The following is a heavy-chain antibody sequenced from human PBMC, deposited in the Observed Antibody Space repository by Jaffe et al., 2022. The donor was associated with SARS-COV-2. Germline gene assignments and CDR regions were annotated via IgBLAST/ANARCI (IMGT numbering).Heavy chain of an antibody. CDR3: AKDAFHTPADRAIEIDY. J-gene: IGHJ4*02. D-gene: IGHD2-2*01. V-gene: IGHV3-30*18. Sequence: QVQLVESGGGVVQPGRSLRLSCAASGFTFSSYGMHWVRQAPGKGLEWVAVISYDGSNEYYRDSVKDRFTISRDNSKNTLYLQMNSPRPEDTAVYYCAKDAFHTPADRAIEIDYWGQGILVTVSS. CDR1: GFTFSSYG. CDR2: ISYDGSNE.